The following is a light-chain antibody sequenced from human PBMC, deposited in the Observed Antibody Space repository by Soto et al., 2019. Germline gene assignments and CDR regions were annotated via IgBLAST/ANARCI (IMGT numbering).Light chain of an antibody. CDR3: QQRSDWPLT. Sequence: EIVLTQSPATLSLSPGERATLSCRASQSVRIYLAWYQQKPGQAPRLLIYDVSKRATGTPARFSGSGSGTDFTLTISSLEPEDFAVYYCQQRSDWPLTFGGGTTVEI. V-gene: IGKV3-11*01. CDR1: QSVRIY. J-gene: IGKJ4*01. CDR2: DVS.